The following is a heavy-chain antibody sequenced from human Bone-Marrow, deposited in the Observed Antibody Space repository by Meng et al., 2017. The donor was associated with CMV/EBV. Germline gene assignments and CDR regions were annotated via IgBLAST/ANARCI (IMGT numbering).Heavy chain of an antibody. Sequence: ASVKVSCKASGYTFTGYYMHWVRQAPGQGLEWMGWISAYNCNTNYAQRLQGRVTMTADTSTTTAYMKLRSLRSDDTAVYYCARLDYSTSSCGHWGQGTLVTVSS. V-gene: IGHV1-18*04. CDR3: ARLDYSTSSCGH. CDR1: GYTFTGYY. CDR2: ISAYNCNT. D-gene: IGHD6-6*01. J-gene: IGHJ4*02.